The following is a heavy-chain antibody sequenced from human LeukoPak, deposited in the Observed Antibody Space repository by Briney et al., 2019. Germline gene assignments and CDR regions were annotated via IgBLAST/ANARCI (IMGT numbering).Heavy chain of an antibody. V-gene: IGHV4-39*01. J-gene: IGHJ4*02. CDR2: IYYSGST. Sequence: SETLSLTCTVSGGSISSSSYYWGWIRQPPGKGLEWIGSIYYSGSTYYNPSLKSRVTISVDTSKNQFSLKLSSVTAADTAVYYCARRRDYGTLTFDYWGQGTLVTVSS. CDR3: ARRRDYGTLTFDY. D-gene: IGHD4-17*01. CDR1: GGSISSSSYY.